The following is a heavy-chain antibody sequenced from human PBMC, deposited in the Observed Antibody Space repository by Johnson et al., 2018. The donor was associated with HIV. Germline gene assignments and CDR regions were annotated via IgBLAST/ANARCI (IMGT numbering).Heavy chain of an antibody. D-gene: IGHD6-13*01. CDR2: ISWNSGRI. CDR1: GFTFDDYA. CDR3: AKDRSSSWYGGAFDI. Sequence: VQLVESGGGLVQPGRSLRLSCAASGFTFDDYAMDWVRQAPGKGLEWVSGISWNSGRIGYADSVKGRFTISRDNAKNSLYLQMNSLRPEDTALYYCAKDRSSSWYGGAFDIWGQGTMVTVSS. V-gene: IGHV3-9*01. J-gene: IGHJ3*02.